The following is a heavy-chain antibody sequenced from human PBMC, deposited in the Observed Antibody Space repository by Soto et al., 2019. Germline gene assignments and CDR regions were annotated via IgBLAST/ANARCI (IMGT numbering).Heavy chain of an antibody. V-gene: IGHV1-18*01. J-gene: IGHJ4*02. CDR2: ISAYNGNT. Sequence: ASVKVSCKASGYTFTSYCISWVRQAPGQGLEWMGWISAYNGNTNYAQKLQGRVTMTTDTSTSTAYMELRSLRSDDTAVYYCAREEGWELLGGCDYWGQGTLVNVSS. D-gene: IGHD1-26*01. CDR3: AREEGWELLGGCDY. CDR1: GYTFTSYC.